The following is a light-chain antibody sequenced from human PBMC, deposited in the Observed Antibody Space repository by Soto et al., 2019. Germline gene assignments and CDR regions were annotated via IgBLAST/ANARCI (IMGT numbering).Light chain of an antibody. V-gene: IGLV2-14*01. CDR3: SSYTSSTSGV. CDR2: EVT. CDR1: SSDVGGYNY. J-gene: IGLJ3*02. Sequence: QSALTQPASVSGSPGQSITISCTGTSSDVGGYNYVSWYQQHPGKAPKLMIYEVTNRPSGVSDRFSGSKSGNTASLTISRLQAEDEAEYYCSSYTSSTSGVFGGGTKLTVL.